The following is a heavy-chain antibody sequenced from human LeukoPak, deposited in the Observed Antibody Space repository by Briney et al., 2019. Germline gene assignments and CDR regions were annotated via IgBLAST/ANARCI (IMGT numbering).Heavy chain of an antibody. CDR2: INRSGST. CDR1: GGSFSGYY. Sequence: PSETLSLTCAVYGGSFSGYYWSWIRQPPGKGLEWIGEINRSGSTNYNPSLKSRVTISVDTSKNQFSLKLSSVTAADTAVYYCARGKIDYVWGSYRYTEGSDYWGQGTLVTVSS. J-gene: IGHJ4*02. CDR3: ARGKIDYVWGSYRYTEGSDY. D-gene: IGHD3-16*02. V-gene: IGHV4-34*01.